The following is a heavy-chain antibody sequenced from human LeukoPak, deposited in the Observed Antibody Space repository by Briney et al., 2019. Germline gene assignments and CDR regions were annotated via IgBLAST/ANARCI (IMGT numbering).Heavy chain of an antibody. Sequence: GGSLRLSCVASGFTFIDYWMYWARQVPGKGLVWVSRIDTDGSTTTYADSVKGRFTVSRDNAKSTLYLQMNSLRAEDTAVYFCARSLLGVDNFWGQGVLVTVSS. D-gene: IGHD5-12*01. V-gene: IGHV3-74*03. CDR1: GFTFIDYW. CDR2: IDTDGSTT. CDR3: ARSLLGVDNF. J-gene: IGHJ4*02.